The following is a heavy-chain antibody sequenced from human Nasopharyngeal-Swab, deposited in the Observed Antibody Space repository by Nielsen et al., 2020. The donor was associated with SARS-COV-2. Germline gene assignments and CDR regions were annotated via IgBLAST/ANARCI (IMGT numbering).Heavy chain of an antibody. CDR2: IIPIFGTA. CDR3: ARGKSYDPYYYYYYMDV. V-gene: IGHV1-69*13. D-gene: IGHD5-12*01. J-gene: IGHJ6*03. Sequence: SVKVSCKASGGTFSSCAISWVRQAPGQGLEWMGGIIPIFGTANYAQKFQGRVTITADESTSTAYMELSSLRSEDTAVYYCARGKSYDPYYYYYYMDVWGKGTTVTVSS. CDR1: GGTFSSCA.